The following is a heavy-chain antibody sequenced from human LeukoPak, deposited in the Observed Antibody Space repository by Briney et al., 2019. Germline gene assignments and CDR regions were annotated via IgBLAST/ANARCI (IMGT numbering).Heavy chain of an antibody. Sequence: PSETLSLTCAVHGGSFSGYYWSWIRQPPGKGLEWIGEINHSGSTNYNPFLKSRVTISVDTSQNQFSLKLRSVTAADTAVYYCARGSNRCNLDPWGQGTLVTVS. CDR3: ARGSNRCNLDP. J-gene: IGHJ5*02. CDR1: GGSFSGYY. CDR2: INHSGST. D-gene: IGHD2-2*01. V-gene: IGHV4-34*01.